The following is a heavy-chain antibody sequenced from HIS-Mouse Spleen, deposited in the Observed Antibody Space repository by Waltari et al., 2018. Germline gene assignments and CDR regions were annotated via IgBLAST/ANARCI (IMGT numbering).Heavy chain of an antibody. D-gene: IGHD6-13*01. CDR2: IYYSGST. V-gene: IGHV4-39*07. CDR3: AREIPYSSSWYDWYFDL. CDR1: GGSISSSSYY. J-gene: IGHJ2*01. Sequence: QLQLQESGPGLVKPSETLSLTCTVSGGSISSSSYYWGWIRQPPGEGREWIGSIYYSGSTSCNPSLKSGVTRSVDTSKNQFSLKLSSVTAADTAVYYCAREIPYSSSWYDWYFDLWGRGTLVTVSS.